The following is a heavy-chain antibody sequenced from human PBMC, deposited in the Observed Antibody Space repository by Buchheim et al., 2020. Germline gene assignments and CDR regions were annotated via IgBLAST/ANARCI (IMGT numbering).Heavy chain of an antibody. Sequence: QVQLVQSGAEVKKPGASVKVSCKASGYTFTSYYMHWVRQAPGQGLEWMGIINPSGGSTSYAQKFQGRVTMTRDTSTSTVYMELSSLRSEDTAVYYCARESLGQTMVTTPSASGKYNWFDPWGQGTL. CDR1: GYTFTSYY. V-gene: IGHV1-46*01. CDR2: INPSGGST. J-gene: IGHJ5*02. D-gene: IGHD4-17*01. CDR3: ARESLGQTMVTTPSASGKYNWFDP.